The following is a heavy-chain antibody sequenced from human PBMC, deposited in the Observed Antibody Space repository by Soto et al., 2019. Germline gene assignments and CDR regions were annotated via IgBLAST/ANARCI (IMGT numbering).Heavy chain of an antibody. CDR3: AKDRDTGLQRHRYYFDY. J-gene: IGHJ4*02. D-gene: IGHD2-21*02. V-gene: IGHV3-23*01. CDR1: GFTFSSYA. Sequence: EVQLLESGGGLVQPGGSLRLSCAASGFTFSSYAMSWVHQAPGKGLEWVSAISGSGGSTYYADSVKGRFTISRDNSKNTLYLQMNSLRAEDTAVYYCAKDRDTGLQRHRYYFDYWGQGTLVTVSS. CDR2: ISGSGGST.